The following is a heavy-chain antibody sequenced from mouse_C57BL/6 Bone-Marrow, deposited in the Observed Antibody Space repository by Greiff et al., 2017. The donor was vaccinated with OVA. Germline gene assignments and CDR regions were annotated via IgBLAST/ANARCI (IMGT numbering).Heavy chain of an antibody. J-gene: IGHJ2*01. CDR1: GYTFTSYW. V-gene: IGHV1-59*01. D-gene: IGHD2-2*01. CDR3: ASMVTTRH. Sequence: VQLQQPGAELVRPGTSVKLSCKASGYTFTSYWMHWVKQRPGQGLEWIGVIDPSDSYTNYNQKFKGKATLTVDTSSSTAYMQLSSLTSEDAAVSFSASMVTTRHWGQGTTLTVSS. CDR2: IDPSDSYT.